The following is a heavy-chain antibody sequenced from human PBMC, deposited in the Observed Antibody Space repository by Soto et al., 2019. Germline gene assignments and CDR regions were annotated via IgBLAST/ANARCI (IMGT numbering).Heavy chain of an antibody. V-gene: IGHV4-61*01. CDR1: GGSVSSGSYY. Sequence: SETLSLTCTVSGGSVSSGSYYWSWIRQPPGKGLEWIGYIYYSGSTNYNPSLKSRVTISVDTSKNQFSLKLSSVTAADTAVYYCARDHAKWLRSYYYYGMDVWGQGTTVTVSS. D-gene: IGHD5-12*01. CDR3: ARDHAKWLRSYYYYGMDV. CDR2: IYYSGST. J-gene: IGHJ6*02.